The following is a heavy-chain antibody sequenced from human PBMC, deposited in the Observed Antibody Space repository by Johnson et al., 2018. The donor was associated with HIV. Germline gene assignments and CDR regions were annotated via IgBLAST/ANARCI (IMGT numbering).Heavy chain of an antibody. CDR3: AKDWGERYFDWTYDAFDI. V-gene: IGHV3-30*04. D-gene: IGHD3-9*01. J-gene: IGHJ3*02. Sequence: QVQLVESGGGVVQPGRSLRLSCAASGFTFSSYAMHWVRQAPGKGLEWVAVISYDGSNKYYADSVKGRFTISRDNSKNTLYLQMNSRRAEDTAVYYCAKDWGERYFDWTYDAFDIWGQGTVVTVSS. CDR1: GFTFSSYA. CDR2: ISYDGSNK.